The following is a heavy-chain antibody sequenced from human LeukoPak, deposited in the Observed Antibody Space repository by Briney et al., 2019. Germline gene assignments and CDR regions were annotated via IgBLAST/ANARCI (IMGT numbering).Heavy chain of an antibody. CDR1: RYTFTGYY. J-gene: IGHJ5*02. D-gene: IGHD3-22*01. Sequence: ASVKVSCKASRYTFTGYYMHWVRQAPGQGLEWMGWINPKNGGTNYARKFQGRVTMTRDMSISTAYMELSSLRSDDTAVYYCARFYDTSAYYRNNWFDPWGQGTLVTVSS. V-gene: IGHV1-2*02. CDR2: INPKNGGT. CDR3: ARFYDTSAYYRNNWFDP.